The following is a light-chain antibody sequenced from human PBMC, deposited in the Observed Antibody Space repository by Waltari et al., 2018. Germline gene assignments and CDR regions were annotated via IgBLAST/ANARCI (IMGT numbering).Light chain of an antibody. Sequence: HSALTPPRSVSGSPGHSVPAPGTGPSRDVGSYNYVSWYQQSPGQAPKLLIYDVNNRPSGVPARFSGSKSGNTASLTISGLQPEDEADYYCCSFAGSYTFIFGAGTKVTV. CDR1: SRDVGSYNY. V-gene: IGLV2-11*01. CDR3: CSFAGSYTFI. J-gene: IGLJ2*01. CDR2: DVN.